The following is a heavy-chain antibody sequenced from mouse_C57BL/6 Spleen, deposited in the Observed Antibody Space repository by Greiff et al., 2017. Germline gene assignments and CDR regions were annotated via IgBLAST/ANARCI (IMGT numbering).Heavy chain of an antibody. CDR2: INPYNGDT. D-gene: IGHD4-1*01. Sequence: EVQLQQSGPELVKPGDSVKISCKASGYSFTGYFMNWVMQSHGKSLEWIGRINPYNGDTFYNQKFKGKATLTVDKSSSTAHMELRSLTSEDSAVYYCARSANWDGDYAMDYWGQGTSVTVSS. V-gene: IGHV1-20*01. J-gene: IGHJ4*01. CDR3: ARSANWDGDYAMDY. CDR1: GYSFTGYF.